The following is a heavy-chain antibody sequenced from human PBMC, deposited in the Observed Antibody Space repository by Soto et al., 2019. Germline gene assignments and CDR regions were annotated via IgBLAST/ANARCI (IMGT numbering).Heavy chain of an antibody. CDR3: ARGAGPRQPDYVHPPSLDY. J-gene: IGHJ4*02. CDR2: IIPILGIA. CDR1: GGTFSSYT. V-gene: IGHV1-69*02. D-gene: IGHD3-16*01. Sequence: ASVKVSCKASGGTFSSYTISWVRQAPGQGLEWMGRIIPILGIANYAQKFQGRVTITADKSTSTAYMELSSLRSEDTAVYYCARGAGPRQPDYVHPPSLDYWGQGTLVAVSS.